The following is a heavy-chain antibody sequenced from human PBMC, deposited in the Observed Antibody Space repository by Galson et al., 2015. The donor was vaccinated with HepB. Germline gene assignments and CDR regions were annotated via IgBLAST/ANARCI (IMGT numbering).Heavy chain of an antibody. CDR2: IYSGGST. D-gene: IGHD2-15*01. CDR1: GFTVGSNY. CDR3: AINRGGYCSGGSCLIFDY. V-gene: IGHV3-66*02. Sequence: SLRLSCAASGFTVGSNYMSWVRQAPGKGLEWVSVIYSGGSTYYADSVKGRFTISRDNSKNTLYLQMNSLRAEDTAVYYCAINRGGYCSGGSCLIFDYWGQGTLVTVSS. J-gene: IGHJ4*02.